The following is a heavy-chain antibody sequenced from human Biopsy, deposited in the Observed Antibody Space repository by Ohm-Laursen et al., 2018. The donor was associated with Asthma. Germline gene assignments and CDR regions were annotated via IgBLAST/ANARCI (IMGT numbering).Heavy chain of an antibody. Sequence: ASVKVSCKASGYTFISYAIHWVRQAPGQRLEWVGIINPSGGSTSYAQKFQGRVTMTRDTSTSTVYMELSSLRSEDTAVYYCARAGALIVGATMGYWGQGTLVTVSS. V-gene: IGHV1-46*01. CDR3: ARAGALIVGATMGY. D-gene: IGHD1-26*01. CDR2: INPSGGST. J-gene: IGHJ4*02. CDR1: GYTFISYA.